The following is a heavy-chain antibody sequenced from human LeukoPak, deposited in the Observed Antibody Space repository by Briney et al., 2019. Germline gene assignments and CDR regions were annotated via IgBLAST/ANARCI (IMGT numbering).Heavy chain of an antibody. V-gene: IGHV4-30-2*01. J-gene: IGHJ4*02. CDR2: IYHSGST. CDR1: GGSISSGGYY. CDR3: ARDHDYGGDYYSDY. D-gene: IGHD4-23*01. Sequence: SETLSLTCTVSGGSISSGGYYWSWIRQPPGKGLEWIGYIYHSGSTYYNPSLKSRVTISVDRSKNQFSLKLSSVTAADTAVYYCARDHDYGGDYYSDYWGQGTLVTVSP.